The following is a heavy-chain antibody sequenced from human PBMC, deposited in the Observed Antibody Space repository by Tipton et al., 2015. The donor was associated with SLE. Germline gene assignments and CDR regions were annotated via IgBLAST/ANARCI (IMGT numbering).Heavy chain of an antibody. CDR2: IYYSGST. J-gene: IGHJ6*03. CDR3: ARINVPTAMDFYYYYMDV. V-gene: IGHV4-31*11. Sequence: TLSLSCAVYGGSFSGYYWSWFRQHPGKGLEWIGYIYYSGSTYYNPSLKSRVTISVDTSKNQFSLKLSSVTAADTAQYYCARINVPTAMDFYYYYMDVWGNGTTVTVSS. D-gene: IGHD2-2*01. CDR1: GGSFSGYY.